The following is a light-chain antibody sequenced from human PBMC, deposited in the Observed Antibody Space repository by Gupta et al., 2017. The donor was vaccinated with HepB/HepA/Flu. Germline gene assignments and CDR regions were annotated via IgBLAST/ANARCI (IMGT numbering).Light chain of an antibody. V-gene: IGLV2-14*03. CDR2: DLS. CDR1: SSHVGGYNY. CDR3: SSNTSSSTLL. J-gene: IGLJ2*01. Sequence: QAALTKLASVSGSPGRSINISCSGTSSHVGGYNYVSWYQQHSVKAPKLMIYDLSNRPSGVSNRFSGSKSGNTASLTISGHQDEDEADYYCSSNTSSSTLLFGGGTKLTVL.